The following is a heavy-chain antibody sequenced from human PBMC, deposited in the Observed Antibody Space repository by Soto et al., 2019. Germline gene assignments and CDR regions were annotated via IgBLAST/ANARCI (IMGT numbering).Heavy chain of an antibody. Sequence: EVPLLESGGGLVQPGGSLRLSGAASGFTFSSYAMSWVRQAPGKGLEWVSAISGSGGSTYYAYSVKGRFTISRDNSKNSLYLQMNSLRAEDTALYYFAKDRPAMMVLVITAGFYYWGQGTLVTFSS. CDR3: AKDRPAMMVLVITAGFYY. CDR1: GFTFSSYA. V-gene: IGHV3-23*01. J-gene: IGHJ4*02. CDR2: ISGSGGST. D-gene: IGHD3-22*01.